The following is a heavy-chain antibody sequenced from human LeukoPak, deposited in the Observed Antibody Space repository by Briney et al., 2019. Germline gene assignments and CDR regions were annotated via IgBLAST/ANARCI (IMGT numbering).Heavy chain of an antibody. Sequence: PGGSLRLSCAASGFTVSSNYMSWVRQAPWKGLEWVSVIYSGGSTYYADSVKGRFTISRDNSKNTLYLQMNSLRAEDTAVYYCARDRGAYYDSSGYYDYWGQGTLVTVSS. CDR2: IYSGGST. CDR3: ARDRGAYYDSSGYYDY. CDR1: GFTVSSNY. D-gene: IGHD3-22*01. J-gene: IGHJ4*02. V-gene: IGHV3-53*01.